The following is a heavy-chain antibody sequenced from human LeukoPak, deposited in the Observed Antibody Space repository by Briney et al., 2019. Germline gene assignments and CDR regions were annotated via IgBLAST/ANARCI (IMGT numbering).Heavy chain of an antibody. CDR2: INGSGRST. V-gene: IGHV3-23*01. Sequence: GGSLRLSCVASGFTFSSYNMNWVRQAPGKGLEWVSDINGSGRSTYYADSVKGRFTISRDNSKNTLYLQMNSLRAEDTAVYYCAKMILTGFSSHYWGQGTLVTVSS. J-gene: IGHJ4*02. CDR3: AKMILTGFSSHY. D-gene: IGHD3-9*01. CDR1: GFTFSSYN.